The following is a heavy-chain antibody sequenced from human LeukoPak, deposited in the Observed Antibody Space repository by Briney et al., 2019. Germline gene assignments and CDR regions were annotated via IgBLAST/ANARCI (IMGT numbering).Heavy chain of an antibody. V-gene: IGHV4-59*11. Sequence: SETLSLICNVSGISIGSHYWSWFRQSPGMGLEWIGCVYNSGTTTYHPSPTRRVSISVDPSANQYSLKMTSVTAADTAIYYCARDAFWGQGILVTVSS. J-gene: IGHJ4*02. CDR3: ARDAF. CDR1: GISIGSHY. CDR2: VYNSGTT.